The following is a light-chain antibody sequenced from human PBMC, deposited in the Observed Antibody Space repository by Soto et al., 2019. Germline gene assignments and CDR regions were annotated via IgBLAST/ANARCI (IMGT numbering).Light chain of an antibody. V-gene: IGKV3-15*01. CDR1: QSVGAN. Sequence: IVMTQSPSTLSVSPGERATLSCRASQSVGANLAWYQQRPGQAPILLIYGASSRAGGVPPRFSGSGSGTEFTLTISGLQSEDFADYYCQQYDNWHPLTFGEGTKVEIK. CDR2: GAS. CDR3: QQYDNWHPLT. J-gene: IGKJ1*01.